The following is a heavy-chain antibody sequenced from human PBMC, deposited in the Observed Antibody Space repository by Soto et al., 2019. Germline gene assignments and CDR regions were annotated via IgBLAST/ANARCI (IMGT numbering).Heavy chain of an antibody. J-gene: IGHJ6*02. Sequence: VGSLRLSCAASGFTFSSYGMHWVRQAPGKGLEWVAVIWYDGSNKYYADSVKGRFTISRDNSKNTLYLQMNSLRAEDTAVYYCAREAIAAAGNFDYYGMDVWGQGTTVTVSS. V-gene: IGHV3-33*01. D-gene: IGHD6-13*01. CDR2: IWYDGSNK. CDR3: AREAIAAAGNFDYYGMDV. CDR1: GFTFSSYG.